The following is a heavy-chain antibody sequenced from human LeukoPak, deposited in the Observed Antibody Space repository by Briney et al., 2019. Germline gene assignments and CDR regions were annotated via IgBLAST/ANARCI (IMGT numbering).Heavy chain of an antibody. J-gene: IGHJ4*02. V-gene: IGHV3-23*01. Sequence: PGGSLRLSCAASGFTVSDKYMSWVRQAPGKGLEWVSAISGSGGSTYYADSVKGRFTISRDNSKNTLYLQMNSLRAEDTAVYYCAKDRSGYNWNYELDYWGQGTLVTVSS. D-gene: IGHD1-7*01. CDR3: AKDRSGYNWNYELDY. CDR1: GFTVSDKY. CDR2: ISGSGGST.